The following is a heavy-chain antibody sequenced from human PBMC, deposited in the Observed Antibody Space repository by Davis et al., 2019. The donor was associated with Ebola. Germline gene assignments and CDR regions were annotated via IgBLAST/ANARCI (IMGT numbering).Heavy chain of an antibody. CDR1: GFTFSSYA. CDR3: TSSTSSKHDY. D-gene: IGHD2-2*01. Sequence: GESLKISCAASGFTFSSYAMSWVRQAPGKGLEWVGFIRSKAYGGTTEYAASVKGRFTISRDDSKSIAYLQMNSLKTEDTAVYYCTSSTSSKHDYWGQGTLVTVSS. CDR2: IRSKAYGGTT. V-gene: IGHV3-49*04. J-gene: IGHJ4*02.